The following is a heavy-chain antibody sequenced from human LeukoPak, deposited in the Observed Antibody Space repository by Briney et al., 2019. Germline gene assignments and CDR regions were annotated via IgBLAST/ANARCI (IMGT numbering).Heavy chain of an antibody. CDR2: FDPEDGET. V-gene: IGHV1-24*01. J-gene: IGHJ5*02. CDR3: ATVAGVAGRGPRNWFDP. D-gene: IGHD6-19*01. CDR1: GYTLSELS. Sequence: ASVKVSCKVSGYTLSELSMHWVRQAPGKGLEWMGGFDPEDGETIYAQKFQGRVTMTEDTSTDTAYMELSSLRSEDTAVYYCATVAGVAGRGPRNWFDPWGQGTLVTVSS.